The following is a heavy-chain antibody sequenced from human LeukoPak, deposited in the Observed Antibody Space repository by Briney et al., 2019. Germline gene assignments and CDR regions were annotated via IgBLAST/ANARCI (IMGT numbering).Heavy chain of an antibody. V-gene: IGHV4-61*01. D-gene: IGHD2-15*01. CDR3: ARDPGYCSGGSCGNFDY. CDR1: GGSVSSASNY. CDR2: MYYSGST. Sequence: SETLSLTCTVSGGSVSSASNYWSWIRQPPGKGLEWIGYMYYSGSTSYNPSLKSRATITADTSKNQFSLKLSSVPAADTAVYYCARDPGYCSGGSCGNFDYWGQGTLVTVSS. J-gene: IGHJ4*02.